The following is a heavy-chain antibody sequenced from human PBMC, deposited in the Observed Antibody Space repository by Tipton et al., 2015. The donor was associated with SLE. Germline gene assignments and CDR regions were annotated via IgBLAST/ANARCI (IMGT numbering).Heavy chain of an antibody. CDR2: IKQDGSEK. CDR3: ARGRMVAATVFDY. CDR1: GFTFSSYW. J-gene: IGHJ4*02. V-gene: IGHV3-7*01. Sequence: AASGFTFSSYWMSWVRQAPGKGLEWVANIKQDGSEKYYVDSVKGRFTISRDNAKNSLYLQMNSLRAEDTAVYYCARGRMVAATVFDYWGQGTLVTVSS. D-gene: IGHD2-15*01.